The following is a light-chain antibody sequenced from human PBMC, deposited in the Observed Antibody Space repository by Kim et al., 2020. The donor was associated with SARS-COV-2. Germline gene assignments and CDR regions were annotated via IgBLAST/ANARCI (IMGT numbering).Light chain of an antibody. CDR1: LSVSSY. J-gene: IGKJ4*01. CDR2: DAS. V-gene: IGKV3-11*01. CDR3: QQRSNWPRLT. Sequence: SPGERAPLPCRASLSVSSYLAWYQQKPGQAPRLLIYDASNRATGIPARFSGSGSGTDFTLTISSLEPEDFAVYYCQQRSNWPRLTFGGGTKVDIK.